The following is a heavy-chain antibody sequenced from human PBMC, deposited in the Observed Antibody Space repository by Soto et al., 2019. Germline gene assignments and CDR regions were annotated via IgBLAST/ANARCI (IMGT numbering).Heavy chain of an antibody. J-gene: IGHJ6*02. V-gene: IGHV1-69*08. D-gene: IGHD2-2*01. CDR1: GGTFSRYS. CDR3: AREDRDRETGLVPAAIDGMDV. Sequence: QVQLVQSGAEVKKPGSSVKVSCKASGGTFSRYSITWVRQAPGHGLEWIGRIIPIFGIPTYAQKFQGRVTFTADESKSTAYMELSSLRSEDTAVYYCAREDRDRETGLVPAAIDGMDVWGQGTTVTVSS. CDR2: IIPIFGIP.